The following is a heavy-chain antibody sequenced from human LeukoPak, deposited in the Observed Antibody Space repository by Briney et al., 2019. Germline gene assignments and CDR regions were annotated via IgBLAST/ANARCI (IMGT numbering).Heavy chain of an antibody. CDR2: INHSGST. V-gene: IGHV4-34*01. Sequence: PSETLSLTCAVYGGSFSGYYWSWIRQPPGKGLEWIGEINHSGSTYYNPSLKSRVTISVDRSKNQFSLKLSSVTAADTAVYYCARGVSAAGHLFDYWGQGTLVTVSS. D-gene: IGHD6-13*01. CDR3: ARGVSAAGHLFDY. CDR1: GGSFSGYY. J-gene: IGHJ4*02.